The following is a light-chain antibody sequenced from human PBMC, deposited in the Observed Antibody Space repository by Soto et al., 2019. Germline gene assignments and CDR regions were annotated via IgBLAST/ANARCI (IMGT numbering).Light chain of an antibody. CDR2: GAS. Sequence: EVVLTQSPGTLSLSPGERASLSCRASQSVTNTYFAWYQHKPGQAPRLLIYGASTRATGIPDRFSGGGSGTDFTLTISRLEPEDFATYYCQQRNSYPITFGQGTRLEIK. J-gene: IGKJ5*01. CDR3: QQRNSYPIT. V-gene: IGKV3D-20*02. CDR1: QSVTNTY.